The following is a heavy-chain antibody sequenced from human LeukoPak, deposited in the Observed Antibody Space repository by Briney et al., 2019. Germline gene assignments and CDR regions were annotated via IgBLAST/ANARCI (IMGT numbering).Heavy chain of an antibody. CDR3: TRALGDCGGDCWGAFDI. CDR2: INPSGGST. CDR1: GYTFTSYY. Sequence: EASVKVSCKASGYTFTSYYMHWVRQAPGQGLEWMGIINPSGGSTSYAQKFQGRVTMTRDMSTSTVYMELSSLSSDDTAGYYCTRALGDCGGDCWGAFDIWGQGTMVTVSS. D-gene: IGHD2-21*02. J-gene: IGHJ3*02. V-gene: IGHV1-46*01.